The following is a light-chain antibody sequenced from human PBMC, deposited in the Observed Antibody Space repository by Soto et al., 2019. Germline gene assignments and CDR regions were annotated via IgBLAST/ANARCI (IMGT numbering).Light chain of an antibody. CDR3: SSCTSSSTVV. J-gene: IGLJ2*01. CDR2: DVT. V-gene: IGLV2-14*01. CDR1: SSDVGGYNC. Sequence: QSVLTQPASVSGSPGQSITISCTGTSSDVGGYNCVSWYQQHPGKAPKLMIYDVTNRPSGVSNRFSGSKSGNTASLTISGLQAEDEADYYCSSCTSSSTVVFGGGTKLTVL.